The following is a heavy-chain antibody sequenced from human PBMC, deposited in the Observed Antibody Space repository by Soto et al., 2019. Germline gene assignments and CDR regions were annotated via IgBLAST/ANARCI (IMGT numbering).Heavy chain of an antibody. J-gene: IGHJ4*02. D-gene: IGHD5-18*01. V-gene: IGHV1-69*01. CDR2: LIPIFGTA. CDR3: ATSDTAMVSPFDY. CDR1: GGTFSIYA. Sequence: QVQLVQSGAEVKKPGSSVKVSCKASGGTFSIYAISWVRQAPGQGLEWMGVLIPIFGTANYAQKFQVRVTITADESTSTAYMELSSLRSEDTAVYYCATSDTAMVSPFDYWGQGPLVTVSS.